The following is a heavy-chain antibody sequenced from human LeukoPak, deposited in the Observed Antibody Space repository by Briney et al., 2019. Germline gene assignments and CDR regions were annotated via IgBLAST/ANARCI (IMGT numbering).Heavy chain of an antibody. Sequence: GGSLRLSCAASGFTFSSYSMNWVRQAPGKGLEWVSSISSSSYIYYADSVKGRFSISRDNAKNSLYLQMNSLRAEDTAVYYCARVSSSWYGAFDIWGQGTMVTVSS. CDR3: ARVSSSWYGAFDI. J-gene: IGHJ3*02. D-gene: IGHD6-13*01. V-gene: IGHV3-21*01. CDR1: GFTFSSYS. CDR2: ISSSSYI.